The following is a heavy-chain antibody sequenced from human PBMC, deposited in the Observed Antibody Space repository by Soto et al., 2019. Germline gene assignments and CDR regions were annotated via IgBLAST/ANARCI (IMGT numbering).Heavy chain of an antibody. D-gene: IGHD6-6*01. CDR2: ISAYNGNT. J-gene: IGHJ6*03. CDR1: GYTFTSYG. CDR3: ARGNGLAARPSYYYYYYYMDV. V-gene: IGHV1-18*01. Sequence: GASVKVSCKASGYTFTSYGISWVRQAPGQGLEWMGWISAYNGNTNYAQKLQGRVTMTTDTSTSTAYMELRSLRSDDTAVYYCARGNGLAARPSYYYYYYYMDVWGQGTTVTV.